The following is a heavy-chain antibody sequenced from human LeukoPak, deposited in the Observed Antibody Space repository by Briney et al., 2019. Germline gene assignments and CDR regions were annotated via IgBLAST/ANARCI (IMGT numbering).Heavy chain of an antibody. D-gene: IGHD6-6*01. CDR3: ASCQYSSSSPYYYYYMDV. V-gene: IGHV4-38-2*01. CDR2: IDNWGTT. J-gene: IGHJ6*03. CDR1: GDSVSSIYH. Sequence: SETLSLTCEVSGDSVSSIYHWGWIRQSPGKGLEWIATIDNWGTTYYNPSLKSRVTISVDTSKNQFSLKLSSVTAADTAVYYCASCQYSSSSPYYYYYMDVWGKGTTVTVSS.